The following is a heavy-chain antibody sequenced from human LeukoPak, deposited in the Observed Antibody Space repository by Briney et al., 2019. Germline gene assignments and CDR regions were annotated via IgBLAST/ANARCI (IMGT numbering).Heavy chain of an antibody. D-gene: IGHD6-19*01. CDR2: ISSSSRYI. J-gene: IGHJ4*02. CDR3: AKDLSSGWYFNY. V-gene: IGHV3-21*01. CDR1: GFTFSSYS. Sequence: KPGGSLRLSCAASGFTFSSYSINWVRQAPGKGLEWVSSISSSSRYIYYADSVKGRFTISRDNSKNTLFLQMNSLRGEDTAVYYCAKDLSSGWYFNYWGQGTLVTVSS.